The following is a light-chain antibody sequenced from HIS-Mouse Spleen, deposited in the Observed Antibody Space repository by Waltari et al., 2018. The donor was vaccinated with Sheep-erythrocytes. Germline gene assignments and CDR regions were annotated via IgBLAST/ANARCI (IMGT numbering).Light chain of an antibody. CDR3: SSYAGSNRGV. CDR1: SSYVGGYNY. V-gene: IGLV2-8*01. J-gene: IGLJ2*01. CDR2: EVS. Sequence: QSALTQPPSASGSPGPSVTISCTGTSSYVGGYNYVSWYQQPPGKAPNLMIYEVSKPPSGVPDRFSCSKSGNTASLTVSGLQAEDEADYYCSSYAGSNRGVFGGGTKLTVL.